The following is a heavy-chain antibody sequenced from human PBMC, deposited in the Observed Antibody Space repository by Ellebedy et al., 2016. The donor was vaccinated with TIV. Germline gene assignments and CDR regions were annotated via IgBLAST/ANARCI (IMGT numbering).Heavy chain of an antibody. J-gene: IGHJ5*02. CDR2: INPNSGGT. CDR3: ARALYDSSGYNNWFDP. Sequence: ASVKVSCKASGYTFTGYYMHWVRQAPGQGLEWMGWINPNSGGTKYAQKFQGRVTMTRDTSTSTAYMELSRLRSDDTAVYYCARALYDSSGYNNWFDPWGQGTLVTVSS. V-gene: IGHV1-2*02. D-gene: IGHD3-22*01. CDR1: GYTFTGYY.